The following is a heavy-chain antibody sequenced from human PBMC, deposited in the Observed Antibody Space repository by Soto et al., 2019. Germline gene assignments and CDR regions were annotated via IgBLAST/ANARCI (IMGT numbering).Heavy chain of an antibody. Sequence: QVQLVQSGAEVKKPGASLKVSCKASGYTFTGKYMHWVRQAPGQGLEWMGWINPNSGGTNYAQKFQGRVNMTRDTSISTAYMELSRLRSDDTAVYYCARSPPGDSKTNWFDPWGQGTLVTVSS. CDR3: ARSPPGDSKTNWFDP. CDR1: GYTFTGKY. J-gene: IGHJ5*02. V-gene: IGHV1-2*02. CDR2: INPNSGGT. D-gene: IGHD4-4*01.